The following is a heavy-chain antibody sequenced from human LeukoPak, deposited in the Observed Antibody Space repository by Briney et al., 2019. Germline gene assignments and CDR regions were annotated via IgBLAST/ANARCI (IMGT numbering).Heavy chain of an antibody. CDR3: ARVLLERPGIDSFDI. D-gene: IGHD1-1*01. CDR2: LSSSTSTI. V-gene: IGHV3-48*01. CDR1: GFTLSSYS. J-gene: IGHJ3*02. Sequence: GGSLRLSCAATGFTLSSYSMEWLRQAPGEGLEWVSHLSSSTSTIYYADSVKGRFTISRDNAKNSLYLQMNSLRAEDTAIYYCARVLLERPGIDSFDIWGRGTMVTVSS.